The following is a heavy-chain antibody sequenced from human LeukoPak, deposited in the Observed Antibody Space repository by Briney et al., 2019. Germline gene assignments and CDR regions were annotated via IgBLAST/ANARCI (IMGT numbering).Heavy chain of an antibody. CDR2: FDPEDGET. Sequence: ASVKVSCKVSGYTLTELSMHWVRQAPGKGLERMGGFDPEDGETIYAQKSQGRVTMTEDTSTDTAYMELSSLRSEDTAVYYCATDLPLPLRELLRGLAYWGQGTLVTVSS. CDR1: GYTLTELS. D-gene: IGHD1-26*01. CDR3: ATDLPLPLRELLRGLAY. J-gene: IGHJ4*02. V-gene: IGHV1-24*01.